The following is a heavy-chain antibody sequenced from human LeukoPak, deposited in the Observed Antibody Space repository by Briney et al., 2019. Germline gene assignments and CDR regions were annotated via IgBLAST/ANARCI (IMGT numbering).Heavy chain of an antibody. CDR3: AREEYIDALDI. J-gene: IGHJ3*02. CDR1: GGTFSSYA. Sequence: GASVKVSCKASGGTFSSYAISWVRQAPGQGLEWMGRIIPIFGTANYAQKFQGRVTITTDESTSTAYMELSSLRSEDTAVYYCAREEYIDALDIWGQGTMVTVSS. V-gene: IGHV1-69*05. CDR2: IIPIFGTA. D-gene: IGHD2/OR15-2a*01.